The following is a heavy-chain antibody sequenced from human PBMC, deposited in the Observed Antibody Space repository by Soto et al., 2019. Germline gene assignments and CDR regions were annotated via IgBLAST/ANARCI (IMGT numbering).Heavy chain of an antibody. J-gene: IGHJ5*02. CDR1: GGSISSYY. CDR2: IYYSGST. CDR3: ARDSLEYSSPYNWFDP. V-gene: IGHV4-59*01. D-gene: IGHD6-6*01. Sequence: SETLSLTCAVSGGSISSYYWSWIRQPPGKGLEWIGHIYYSGSTNYNPSLKSRVTISVDTSKNQFSLKLSSVTAADTAVYYCARDSLEYSSPYNWFDPWGQGTLVTVSS.